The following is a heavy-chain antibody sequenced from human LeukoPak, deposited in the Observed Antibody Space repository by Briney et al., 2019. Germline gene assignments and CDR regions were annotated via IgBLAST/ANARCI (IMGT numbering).Heavy chain of an antibody. D-gene: IGHD3-10*01. Sequence: ASVKVSCKASGYTFTGYYMHWVRQAPGQGLEWMGWISAYNGNTNYAQKLQGRVTMTTDTSTSTAYMELRSLRSDDTAVYYCARERESDYWGQGTLVIVSS. CDR3: ARERESDY. J-gene: IGHJ4*02. CDR2: ISAYNGNT. CDR1: GYTFTGYY. V-gene: IGHV1-18*04.